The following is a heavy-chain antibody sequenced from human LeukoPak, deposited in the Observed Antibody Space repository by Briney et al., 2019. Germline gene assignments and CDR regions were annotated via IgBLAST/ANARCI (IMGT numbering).Heavy chain of an antibody. V-gene: IGHV5-51*01. CDR3: ARGYCSSTSCHRPLAFDY. Sequence: GESLKISCKGSGYSFTSYWIGWVRQMPGKGLERMGIIYPGDSDTRYSPSFQGQVTISADKSINTAYLQWSSLKASDTAMYYCARGYCSSTSCHRPLAFDYWGQGTLVTVSS. D-gene: IGHD2-2*01. CDR1: GYSFTSYW. CDR2: IYPGDSDT. J-gene: IGHJ4*02.